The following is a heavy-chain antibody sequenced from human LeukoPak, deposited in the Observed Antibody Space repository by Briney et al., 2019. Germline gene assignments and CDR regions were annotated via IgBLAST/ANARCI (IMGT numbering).Heavy chain of an antibody. V-gene: IGHV1-2*02. CDR3: ARASRPTVTIDPYYFDY. CDR2: VYPNSGGT. J-gene: IGHJ4*02. Sequence: ASVKVSCKTSGGTFSSSAITWVRQAPGQGLEWMGWVYPNSGGTNYPQKFQGRVTMTRDTSTTTAYMEVSRLTSDDTAVYYCARASRPTVTIDPYYFDYWGQGTLVTVSS. D-gene: IGHD4-17*01. CDR1: GGTFSSSA.